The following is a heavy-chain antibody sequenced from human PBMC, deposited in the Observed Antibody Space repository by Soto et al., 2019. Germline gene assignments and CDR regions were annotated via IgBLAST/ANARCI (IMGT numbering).Heavy chain of an antibody. CDR1: GGTFSSYA. V-gene: IGHV1-69*01. D-gene: IGHD3-3*01. CDR3: ARGFDDFWSGPNWFDP. J-gene: IGHJ5*02. CDR2: IIPIFGTA. Sequence: QVQLVQSGAEVKKPGSSVKVSCKASGGTFSSYAISWVRQAPGQGLEWMGGIIPIFGTANYAQKCQGRVTITADESTSTAYMELSSLRSEDRAVYYCARGFDDFWSGPNWFDPWGQGTLVTVSS.